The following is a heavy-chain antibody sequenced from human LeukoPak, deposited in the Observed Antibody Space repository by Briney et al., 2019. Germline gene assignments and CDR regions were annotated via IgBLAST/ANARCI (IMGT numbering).Heavy chain of an antibody. J-gene: IGHJ4*02. CDR1: GGSISSYY. D-gene: IGHD3-22*01. CDR3: AREKDYDSSGYSD. Sequence: SETLSLTCTVSGGSISSYYWSWIRQPPGKGLEWIGYIYYSGSTNYNPSLKSRVTISVDTSKNQFSPKLSSVTAADTAVYYCAREKDYDSSGYSDWGQGTLVTVSS. V-gene: IGHV4-59*01. CDR2: IYYSGST.